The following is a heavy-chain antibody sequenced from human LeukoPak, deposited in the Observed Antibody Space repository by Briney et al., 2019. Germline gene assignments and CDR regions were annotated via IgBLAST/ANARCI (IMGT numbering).Heavy chain of an antibody. D-gene: IGHD6-13*01. CDR1: GGSFSGYY. Sequence: PSETLSLTCAVYGGSFSGYYWSWIRQPPGKGLEWIGQIDPGGSTNYNPPLKSRVTISVDTSKTQLSVKLSSVTAADTAVYYCAGGLGPSSRWGQGTLVTVSS. CDR2: IDPGGST. V-gene: IGHV4-34*01. CDR3: AGGLGPSSR. J-gene: IGHJ4*02.